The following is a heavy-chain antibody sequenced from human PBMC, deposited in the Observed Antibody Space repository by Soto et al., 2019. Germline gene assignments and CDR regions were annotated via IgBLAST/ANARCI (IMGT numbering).Heavy chain of an antibody. CDR1: GFTFSSYA. CDR3: ARGLSVYSSIVLYYYYMDV. Sequence: GGSLRLSCAASGFTFSSYAMNWVRQAPGKGLEWVSYISSSSSYIYYADSVKGRFTISRDNAKNSLYLQMNSLRAEDTAVYYCARGLSVYSSIVLYYYYMDVWGKGTTVTVSS. D-gene: IGHD6-13*01. CDR2: ISSSSSYI. J-gene: IGHJ6*03. V-gene: IGHV3-21*05.